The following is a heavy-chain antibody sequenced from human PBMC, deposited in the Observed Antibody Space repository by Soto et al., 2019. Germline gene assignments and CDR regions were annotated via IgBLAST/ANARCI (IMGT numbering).Heavy chain of an antibody. CDR1: GFTFSSYS. J-gene: IGHJ4*02. CDR2: ISSSSSTI. D-gene: IGHD6-13*01. Sequence: PGGSLRLSCAAFGFTFSSYSMNWVRQAPGKGLEWVSYISSSSSTIYYADSVKGRFTISRDNAKNSLYLQMNSLRDEDTAAYYCARDGRGSSWYGAPFDYWGQGTLVTVSS. V-gene: IGHV3-48*02. CDR3: ARDGRGSSWYGAPFDY.